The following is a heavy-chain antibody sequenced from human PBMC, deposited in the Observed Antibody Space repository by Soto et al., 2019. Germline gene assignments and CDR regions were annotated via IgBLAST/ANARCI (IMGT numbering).Heavy chain of an antibody. D-gene: IGHD1-1*01. CDR3: AKDKPGTTSFDY. J-gene: IGHJ4*02. CDR1: GFSISRNA. CDR2: ISERGDTT. Sequence: GGSLRLSCVASGFSISRNAMYWVRQAPGKGLEWVSGISERGDTTHYADSVRGRFTISRDTSKNTLYLQLNTLRADDTAVYYCAKDKPGTTSFDYWGQGTLVTVSS. V-gene: IGHV3-23*01.